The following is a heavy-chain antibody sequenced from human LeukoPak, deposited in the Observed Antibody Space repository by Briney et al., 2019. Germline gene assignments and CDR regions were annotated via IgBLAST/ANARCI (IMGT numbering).Heavy chain of an antibody. CDR1: GGSISSGGYS. V-gene: IGHV4-30-2*01. CDR3: ARIGDYFDY. J-gene: IGHJ4*02. Sequence: SQTLSLTCAVSGGSISSGGYSWSWIRLPPGKGLEWIGEINHSGSTNYNPSLKSRVTISVDTSKNQFSLKLSSVTAADTAVYYCARIGDYFDYWGQGTLVTVSS. CDR2: INHSGST. D-gene: IGHD3-10*01.